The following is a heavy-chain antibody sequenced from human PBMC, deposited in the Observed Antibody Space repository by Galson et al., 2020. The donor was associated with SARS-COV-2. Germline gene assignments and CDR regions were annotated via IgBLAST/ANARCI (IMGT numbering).Heavy chain of an antibody. J-gene: IGHJ4*02. D-gene: IGHD3-9*01. Sequence: ASVKVSCKASGYTFTGYYMHWVRQAPGQGLEWMGWISPDSGDTNYAQKFQGRVTMTRDTSISTAYMELSRLRSDDTAVYYCARATGYSLFDYWGQGTLVTVSS. V-gene: IGHV1-2*02. CDR2: ISPDSGDT. CDR3: ARATGYSLFDY. CDR1: GYTFTGYY.